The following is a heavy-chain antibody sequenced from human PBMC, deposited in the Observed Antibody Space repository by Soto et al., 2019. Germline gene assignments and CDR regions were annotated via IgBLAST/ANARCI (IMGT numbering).Heavy chain of an antibody. J-gene: IGHJ6*03. CDR3: ARGLAPTYYDFWSGYFTPYYYMDV. D-gene: IGHD3-3*01. CDR2: MNPNSGNT. V-gene: IGHV1-8*01. Sequence: GASVKVSCTASGYTFTSYDINWVRQATGQGLEWMGWMNPNSGNTGYAQKFQGRVTMTRNTSISTAYMELSSLRSEDTAVYYCARGLAPTYYDFWSGYFTPYYYMDVWGKGTTVTVSS. CDR1: GYTFTSYD.